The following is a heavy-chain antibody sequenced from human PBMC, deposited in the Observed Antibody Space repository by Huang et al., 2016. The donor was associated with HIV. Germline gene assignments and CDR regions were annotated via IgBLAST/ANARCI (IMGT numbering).Heavy chain of an antibody. CDR1: GFAFSSYG. J-gene: IGHJ5*02. CDR3: AYQQWLVGGLNH. V-gene: IGHV3-21*02. D-gene: IGHD6-19*01. CDR2: IGSASSYI. Sequence: EVELVESGGGLVKPGGSLRLSCAGSGFAFSSYGMNWVRQAPVKVLEWVAVIGSASSYIYYADSVKGRVTISRDNAKSSIYLQLDSLRAEDTAVYYCAYQQWLVGGLNHWGQGTLVVVSS.